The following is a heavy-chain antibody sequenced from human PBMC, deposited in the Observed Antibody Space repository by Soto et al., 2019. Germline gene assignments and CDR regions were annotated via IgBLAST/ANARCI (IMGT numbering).Heavy chain of an antibody. CDR2: IYYSGST. J-gene: IGHJ4*02. CDR3: ARCYVGSSWYRDTYYFDY. Sequence: QVQLQESGPGLVKPSETLSLTCTDSGGSISSYYWSWIRQPPGKGLEWIGYIYYSGSTNFNPSLKSRVTISVDTSKNQFSLKLSSVTAADTAVYYCARCYVGSSWYRDTYYFDYWGQGTLVTVSS. D-gene: IGHD6-13*01. CDR1: GGSISSYY. V-gene: IGHV4-59*01.